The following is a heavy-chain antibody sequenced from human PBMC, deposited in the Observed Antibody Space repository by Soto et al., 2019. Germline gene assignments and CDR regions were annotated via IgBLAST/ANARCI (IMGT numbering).Heavy chain of an antibody. CDR2: ISGSGGST. CDR3: AKDRGGSYFPEDAFDI. D-gene: IGHD1-26*01. Sequence: PVGSLRLSCAASGFTFSSYAMSWVRQAPGKGLEWVSAISGSGGSTYYADSVKGRFTISRDNSKNTLYLQMNSLRAEDTAVYYCAKDRGGSYFPEDAFDIWGQGTMVTVSS. CDR1: GFTFSSYA. J-gene: IGHJ3*02. V-gene: IGHV3-23*01.